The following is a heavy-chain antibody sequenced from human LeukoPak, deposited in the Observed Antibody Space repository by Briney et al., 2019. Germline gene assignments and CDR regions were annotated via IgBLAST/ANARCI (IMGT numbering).Heavy chain of an antibody. D-gene: IGHD4-23*01. CDR1: GFTLSSYS. CDR2: MSGSDTGS. CDR3: AKDARSFGGTYFDY. J-gene: IGHJ4*02. V-gene: IGHV3-23*01. Sequence: GGSLRLSCVASGFTLSSYSMSWVRQAPGKGLEWVSAMSGSDTGSWYADSVKGRFTISRDTSKTTWYLHMNSLRAEDTAIYYCAKDARSFGGTYFDYWGQGIQVTVSS.